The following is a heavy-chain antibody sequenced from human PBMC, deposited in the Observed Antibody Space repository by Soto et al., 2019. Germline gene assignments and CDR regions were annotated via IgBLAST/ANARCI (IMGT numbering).Heavy chain of an antibody. CDR2: IYSGGST. V-gene: IGHV3-53*01. CDR1: GFTVSSNY. Sequence: GSLRLSCAASGFTVSSNYMSWVRQAPGKGLEWVSVIYSGGSTYYADSVKGRFTISRDNSKNTLYLQMNSLRAEDTAVYYCARYLEYSSSSGYYYYYYYMDVWGKGTTVTVSS. J-gene: IGHJ6*03. D-gene: IGHD6-6*01. CDR3: ARYLEYSSSSGYYYYYYYMDV.